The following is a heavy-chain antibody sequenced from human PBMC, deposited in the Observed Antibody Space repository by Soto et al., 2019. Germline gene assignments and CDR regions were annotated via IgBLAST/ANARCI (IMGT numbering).Heavy chain of an antibody. Sequence: GGSLRISCAASGFTFSNYGMHWVRQVPGKGLEWVALIWYDGSNKYYSDSVRGRFALSRDNSKSTVYLQMNSLRAEDTAVYYCATEDIDWLPFDYWGQGTLVSVSS. D-gene: IGHD3-9*01. V-gene: IGHV3-33*01. CDR1: GFTFSNYG. J-gene: IGHJ4*02. CDR3: ATEDIDWLPFDY. CDR2: IWYDGSNK.